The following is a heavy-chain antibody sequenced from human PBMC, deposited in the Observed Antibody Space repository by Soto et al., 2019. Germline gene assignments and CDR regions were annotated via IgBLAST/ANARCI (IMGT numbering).Heavy chain of an antibody. CDR3: ARDQAVVVGDEWYFDL. J-gene: IGHJ2*01. Sequence: QVQLVESGGGVVQPGRSLRLSCGTSGFTFGRHGMHWVRQAPGKGLEWVALIWYDGSNKYYADSVKGRFTISRDNSKNTLYLQMNSLRAEDTAVYYCARDQAVVVGDEWYFDLWGGGTLVSVSS. CDR2: IWYDGSNK. D-gene: IGHD2-15*01. V-gene: IGHV3-33*01. CDR1: GFTFGRHG.